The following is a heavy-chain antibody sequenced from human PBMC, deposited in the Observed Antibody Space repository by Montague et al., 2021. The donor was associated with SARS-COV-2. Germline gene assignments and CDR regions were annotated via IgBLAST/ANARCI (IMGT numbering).Heavy chain of an antibody. CDR1: GDSVWSNTAA. D-gene: IGHD4-17*01. J-gene: IGHJ4*02. Sequence: CAISGDSVWSNTAAWNWIRQSPSGGLEWLGRTNYRSKWTSDFATSVEGRISIDPDTSKNQFFLHLRSVTPEDTGVYYCVRDTGSAQAGFDAWGQGTLVTVSS. CDR3: VRDTGSAQAGFDA. V-gene: IGHV6-1*01. CDR2: TNYRSKWTS.